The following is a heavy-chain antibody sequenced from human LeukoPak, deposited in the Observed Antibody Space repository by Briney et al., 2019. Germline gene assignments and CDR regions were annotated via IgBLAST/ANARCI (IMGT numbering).Heavy chain of an antibody. D-gene: IGHD2-21*01. CDR2: IYTSGST. CDR3: ARDFSRNIYRVAFDI. J-gene: IGHJ3*02. Sequence: SETLSLTCTVSGGSISSYYWSWIRQPAGKGLEWIGRIYTSGSTNYNPSLKSRVTMSVDTSKNQFSLKLTSVTTADTALYYCARDFSRNIYRVAFDIWGQGTMVTVSS. V-gene: IGHV4-4*07. CDR1: GGSISSYY.